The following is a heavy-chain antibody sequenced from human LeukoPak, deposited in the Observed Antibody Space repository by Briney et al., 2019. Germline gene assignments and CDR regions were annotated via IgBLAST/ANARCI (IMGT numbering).Heavy chain of an antibody. CDR2: ISSSSSYI. CDR1: GFTFSSYS. Sequence: TGGSLRLSCAASGFTFSSYSMNWVRQAPGKGLEWVSSISSSSSYIYYADSVKGRFTISRDNAKNSLYLQMNSLRAEDTAVYYCARDEPPRVTPYAFDIWGQGTMVTVSS. J-gene: IGHJ3*02. V-gene: IGHV3-21*01. CDR3: ARDEPPRVTPYAFDI. D-gene: IGHD1-14*01.